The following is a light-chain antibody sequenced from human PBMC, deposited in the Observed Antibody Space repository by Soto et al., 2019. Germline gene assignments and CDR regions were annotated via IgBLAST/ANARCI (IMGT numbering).Light chain of an antibody. CDR3: QQRAGWPPT. Sequence: EVVLTQSPATLSLSPGERATLSCRASQSVRTSLAWYQHKPGQAPRLLIYDASNRANGIPARFTGSGSGTDFTLTISSLEPEDFAVYFCQQRAGWPPTFGGGTKVDIK. CDR2: DAS. V-gene: IGKV3-11*01. J-gene: IGKJ4*01. CDR1: QSVRTS.